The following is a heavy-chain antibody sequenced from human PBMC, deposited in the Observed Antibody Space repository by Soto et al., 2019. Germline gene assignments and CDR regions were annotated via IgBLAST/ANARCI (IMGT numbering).Heavy chain of an antibody. J-gene: IGHJ3*02. D-gene: IGHD3-3*01. V-gene: IGHV4-59*08. CDR3: ARARELLYYDFWSGYLQTDAFDI. CDR2: IYYSGST. Sequence: QVQLQESGPGLVKPSETLSLTCTVSGCSISSYYWSWIRQPPGKGLEWIGYIYYSGSTNYNPSLKSRVTISVDTSKNQFSLKLSSVTAADTAVYYCARARELLYYDFWSGYLQTDAFDIWGQGTMVTVSS. CDR1: GCSISSYY.